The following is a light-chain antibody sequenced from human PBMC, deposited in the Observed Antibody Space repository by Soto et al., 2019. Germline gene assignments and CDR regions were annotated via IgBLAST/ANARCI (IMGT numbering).Light chain of an antibody. J-gene: IGLJ3*02. CDR2: DNT. V-gene: IGLV1-40*01. CDR3: QSFDTSLSGRV. Sequence: QSALTQPPSVSGAPGQGITISCTGSSSNIGADNDVHWYQQLPGTAPKLLIYDNTNRPSGVPDRFSGSKSGTSASLAITGLQTEDEADYYCQSFDTSLSGRVFGGGTKVTVL. CDR1: SSNIGADND.